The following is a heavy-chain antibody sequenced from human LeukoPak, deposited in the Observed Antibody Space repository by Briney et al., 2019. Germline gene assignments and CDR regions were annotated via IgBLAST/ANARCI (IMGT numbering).Heavy chain of an antibody. CDR3: AKSPKQWPNDY. J-gene: IGHJ4*02. Sequence: GGSLRLSCAASGFTFSSYAMSWVRQAPGKGLEWVSAISGSDGSTYYADSVKGRSTISRDNSKNTLYLHMNSLRAEDTAVYYCAKSPKQWPNDYWGQGTLVTVSS. V-gene: IGHV3-23*01. CDR1: GFTFSSYA. D-gene: IGHD6-19*01. CDR2: ISGSDGST.